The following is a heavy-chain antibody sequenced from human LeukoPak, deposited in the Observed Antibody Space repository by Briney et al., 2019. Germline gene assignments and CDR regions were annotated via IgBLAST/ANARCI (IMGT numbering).Heavy chain of an antibody. CDR2: ISYDGSNK. CDR3: TRDYDRRDTFDI. Sequence: PRRCLRLSCAASGFTLSSYAMDSGRQAPGKGLGWVGGISYDGSNKYYATPRRGRFTTSRDNSKNTLYLQRNSVGAEDTAVYYCTRDYDRRDTFDIWGQGTMVTVSS. V-gene: IGHV3-30-3*01. J-gene: IGHJ3*02. D-gene: IGHD3-16*01. CDR1: GFTLSSYA.